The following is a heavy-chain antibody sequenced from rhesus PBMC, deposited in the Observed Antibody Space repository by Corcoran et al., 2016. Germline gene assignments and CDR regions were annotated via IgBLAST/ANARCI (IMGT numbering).Heavy chain of an antibody. CDR1: GYSISSGYY. CDR2: ITYSGNT. D-gene: IGHD5-24*01. V-gene: IGHV4-122*02. CDR3: ARDLEIQWVQFGYFDY. Sequence: QVQLQESGPGLVKPSETLSLTCAVSGYSISSGYYWSWIRQPPGKGLEWIGYITYSGNTSNNPSLKRRVNISRDTSKNQFSLKLSSVTAADTAVYYCARDLEIQWVQFGYFDYWGQGVLVTVSS. J-gene: IGHJ4*01.